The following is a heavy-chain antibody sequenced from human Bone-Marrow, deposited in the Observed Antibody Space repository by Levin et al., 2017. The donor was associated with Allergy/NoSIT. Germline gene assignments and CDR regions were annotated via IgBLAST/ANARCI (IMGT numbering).Heavy chain of an antibody. Sequence: LSLTCAASGFTFSSSAMHWVRQAPGKGLEWVAVISYDGSNKYYADSVKGRFTISRDNSKNTLYLQMNSLRAEDTAVYYCARDKEQLAFDYWGQGTLVTVSS. V-gene: IGHV3-30*04. CDR3: ARDKEQLAFDY. CDR2: ISYDGSNK. D-gene: IGHD6-6*01. J-gene: IGHJ4*02. CDR1: GFTFSSSA.